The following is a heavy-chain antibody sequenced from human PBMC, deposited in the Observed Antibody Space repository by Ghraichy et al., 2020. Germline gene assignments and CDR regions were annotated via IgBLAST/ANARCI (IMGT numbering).Heavy chain of an antibody. CDR3: ARDPEPYCSGGSCYSVHYYYGMDV. Sequence: SVKVSCKASGGTFSSYAISWVRQAPGQGLEWMGGIIPIFGTANYAQKFQGRVTITADESTSTAYMELSSLRSEDTAVYYCARDPEPYCSGGSCYSVHYYYGMDVWGQGTTVTVSS. CDR1: GGTFSSYA. D-gene: IGHD2-15*01. J-gene: IGHJ6*02. CDR2: IIPIFGTA. V-gene: IGHV1-69*13.